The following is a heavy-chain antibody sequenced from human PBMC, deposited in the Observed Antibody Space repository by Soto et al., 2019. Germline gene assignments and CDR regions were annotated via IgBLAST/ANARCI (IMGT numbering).Heavy chain of an antibody. CDR2: INAGNGNT. V-gene: IGHV1-3*01. Sequence: ASVEVSCTASGYTFTSYAMHWVRQAPGQRLEWMGWINAGNGNTKYSQKFQGRVTITRDTSASTAYMELSSLRGEDTAVYYCAVRGGYTTPLDYWGQGTLVTVSS. J-gene: IGHJ4*02. CDR1: GYTFTSYA. D-gene: IGHD1-26*01. CDR3: AVRGGYTTPLDY.